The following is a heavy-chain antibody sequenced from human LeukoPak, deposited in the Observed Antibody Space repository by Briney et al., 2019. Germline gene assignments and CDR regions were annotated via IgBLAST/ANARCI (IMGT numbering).Heavy chain of an antibody. J-gene: IGHJ6*03. CDR3: ARDLGITGTFFYYYYMDV. D-gene: IGHD1-20*01. CDR2: ISAYNGNT. Sequence: ASVKVSCKASGYTFTGYYMHWVRQAPGQGLEWTGWISAYNGNTNYAQKLQGRVTMTTDTSTSTAYMELRSLRSDDTAVYYCARDLGITGTFFYYYYMDVWGKGTTVTISS. V-gene: IGHV1-18*04. CDR1: GYTFTGYY.